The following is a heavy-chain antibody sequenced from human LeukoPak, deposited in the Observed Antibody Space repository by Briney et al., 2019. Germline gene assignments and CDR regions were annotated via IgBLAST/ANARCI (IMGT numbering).Heavy chain of an antibody. D-gene: IGHD6-13*01. J-gene: IGHJ6*02. CDR2: ISYDGSHS. CDR3: AKGLKAAAFHYYYYYGMDV. CDR1: GFKFSSYG. V-gene: IGHV3-30*18. Sequence: GRSLSLSCAASGFKFSSYGIHWVRQAPGRGLEWVAVISYDGSHSKSADSVKGRFTISRDNSKNTLYLQMNSLRAEDTAVYYCAKGLKAAAFHYYYYYGMDVWGQGTTVTVSS.